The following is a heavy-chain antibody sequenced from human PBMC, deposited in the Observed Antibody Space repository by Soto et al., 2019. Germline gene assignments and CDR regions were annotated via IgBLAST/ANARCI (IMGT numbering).Heavy chain of an antibody. CDR1: GGRFSNFG. D-gene: IGHD5-12*01. CDR2: IVPVFGRP. Sequence: SVKVSFKASGGRFSNFGISWVRQAPGQGLEWMGGIVPVFGRPNYAQRFRGRLTITADESTSTGYMELISLRSDDTAVYYCATEGSGYNFWGQGTKVTVSS. J-gene: IGHJ4*02. CDR3: ATEGSGYNF. V-gene: IGHV1-69*13.